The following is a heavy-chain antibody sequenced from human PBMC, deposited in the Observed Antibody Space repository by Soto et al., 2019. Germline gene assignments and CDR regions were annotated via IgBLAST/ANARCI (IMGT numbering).Heavy chain of an antibody. D-gene: IGHD3-10*01. CDR2: INSDGSSI. V-gene: IGHV3-74*01. CDR1: GFTFSSYW. Sequence: EVQLVESGGGLVQPGGSLRLSCAASGFTFSSYWMHWVRQAPGKGLVWVARINSDGSSISYADSVKGRFTISRDNAKNKLYLQMNSLRAGDTAVYYCAKRTSMSGNYYFDYLGQGILVTVSS. J-gene: IGHJ4*02. CDR3: AKRTSMSGNYYFDY.